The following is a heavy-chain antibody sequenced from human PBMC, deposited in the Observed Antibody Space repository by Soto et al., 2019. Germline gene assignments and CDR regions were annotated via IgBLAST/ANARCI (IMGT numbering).Heavy chain of an antibody. CDR3: ARGPRETYYDFWSGYCFDY. Sequence: ASVKVSCKASGYTFTSYYMHWVRQAPGQGLEWMGIINPSGGSTSYAQKFQGRVTMTRDTSTSTVYMELSSLRSEDTAVYYCARGPRETYYDFWSGYCFDYWGQGTLVTVSS. CDR1: GYTFTSYY. D-gene: IGHD3-3*01. V-gene: IGHV1-46*01. CDR2: INPSGGST. J-gene: IGHJ4*02.